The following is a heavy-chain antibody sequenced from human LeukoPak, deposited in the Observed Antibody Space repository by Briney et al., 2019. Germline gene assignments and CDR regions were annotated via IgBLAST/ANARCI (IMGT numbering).Heavy chain of an antibody. CDR2: ISYDGSNK. V-gene: IGHV3-30*18. D-gene: IGHD6-13*01. J-gene: IGHJ5*02. CDR1: GFIFSSYG. Sequence: GGSLRLSCAASGFIFSSYGMHWVRQAPGKGLEWVAVISYDGSNKYYADSVKGRFTISRDNSKNTLYLQMNSLRAEDTAVYYCAKDYDIAAAANWFDPWGQGTLVTVSS. CDR3: AKDYDIAAAANWFDP.